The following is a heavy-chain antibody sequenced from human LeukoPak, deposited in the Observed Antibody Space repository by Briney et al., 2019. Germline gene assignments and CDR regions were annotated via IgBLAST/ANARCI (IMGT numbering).Heavy chain of an antibody. CDR1: GYTLTELP. V-gene: IGHV1-24*01. D-gene: IGHD2-15*01. CDR2: FDPEDGET. CDR3: ATDGLRVVVVAASKYDY. J-gene: IGHJ4*02. Sequence: ASVKVSCKVSGYTLTELPMHWVRQAPGKGLEWMGGFDPEDGETIYAQKFQGRVTMTEDTSTDTAYMELSSLRSEDTAVYYCATDGLRVVVVAASKYDYWGQGTLVTVSS.